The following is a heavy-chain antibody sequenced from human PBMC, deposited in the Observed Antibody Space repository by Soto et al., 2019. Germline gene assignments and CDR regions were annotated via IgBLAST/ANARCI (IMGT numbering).Heavy chain of an antibody. V-gene: IGHV1-24*01. D-gene: IGHD5-18*01. CDR1: GYTLTELS. Sequence: GASVKVSCKVSGYTLTELSMHWVRQAPGKGLEWMGGFDPEDGETIYAQKFQGRVTMTEDTSTDTAYMELSSLRSDDTAVYYCARGYSYGSSVDYWGQGTLVTVSS. CDR3: ARGYSYGSSVDY. J-gene: IGHJ4*02. CDR2: FDPEDGET.